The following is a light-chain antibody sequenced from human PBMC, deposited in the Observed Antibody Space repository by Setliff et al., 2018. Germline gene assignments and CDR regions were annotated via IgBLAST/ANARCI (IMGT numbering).Light chain of an antibody. CDR3: YSYTASTSDV. Sequence: QSVLTQPASVSGSPGQSITISCSGTTSDIGTYNYVSWYQQYPGKAPKLVIYDVSNRPSGVSNRFSGSKSGNTASLTISGLQAEDEADYYCYSYTASTSDVFGTGTKVTV. CDR2: DVS. CDR1: TSDIGTYNY. J-gene: IGLJ1*01. V-gene: IGLV2-14*01.